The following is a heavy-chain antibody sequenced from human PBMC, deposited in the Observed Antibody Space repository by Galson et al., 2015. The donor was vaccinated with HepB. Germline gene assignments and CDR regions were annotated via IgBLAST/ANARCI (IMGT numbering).Heavy chain of an antibody. CDR3: ARVHSAAGGFAP. D-gene: IGHD3-10*01. CDR2: IIPSFGTP. CDR1: GGTFTNYD. V-gene: IGHV1-69*13. Sequence: SVKVSCKASGGTFTNYDITWLRQAPGQGLEWMGGIIPSFGTPHYAQNFQGRVTIRADESTRTAYMELRSLRPEDAAVYFCARVHSAAGGFAPWGHGTLVTVSS. J-gene: IGHJ5*02.